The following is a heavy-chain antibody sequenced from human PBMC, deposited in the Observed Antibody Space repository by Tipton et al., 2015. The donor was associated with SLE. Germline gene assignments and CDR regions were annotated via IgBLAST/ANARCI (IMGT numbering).Heavy chain of an antibody. CDR3: ARHDTNYGRNWFDP. V-gene: IGHV4-4*07. CDR1: GASISDYY. J-gene: IGHJ5*02. D-gene: IGHD2-8*01. Sequence: PGLVKPSETLSLNCTVSGASISDYYWSWLRQSAGKGLEFIGRIYNIGNTNYIPSLQSRVTLSVDTSKNHFSLKLSSVTAADTAVYYCARHDTNYGRNWFDPWGQGTLVTVSS. CDR2: IYNIGNT.